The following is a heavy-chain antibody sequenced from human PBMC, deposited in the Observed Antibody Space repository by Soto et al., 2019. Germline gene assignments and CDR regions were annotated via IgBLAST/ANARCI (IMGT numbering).Heavy chain of an antibody. J-gene: IGHJ3*02. CDR1: GYTFTSYG. CDR2: ISAYNGNT. V-gene: IGHV1-18*01. CDR3: AKAHVLDAFDI. Sequence: QVQLVQSGAEVKKPGASVKVSCKASGYTFTSYGISWVRQAPGQGLEWMGWISAYNGNTNYAQKHQGRVTMTADTSPSTAYMELRSLTSDDTAVYYCAKAHVLDAFDIWGQGTMFTVSS.